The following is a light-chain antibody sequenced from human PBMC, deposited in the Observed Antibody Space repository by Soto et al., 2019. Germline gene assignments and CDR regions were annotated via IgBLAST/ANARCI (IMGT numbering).Light chain of an antibody. Sequence: EIVLMQSPGTLSLSPGERATLSCRASQTIRSNYLAWYQQKPGQAPRLLIYAASSRATGIPDRFSGSGSGTDFTLTISKLEPEDFAVYYCHQCLSSRTFGQGTKVDIK. CDR3: HQCLSSRT. CDR1: QTIRSNY. J-gene: IGKJ1*01. V-gene: IGKV3-20*01. CDR2: AAS.